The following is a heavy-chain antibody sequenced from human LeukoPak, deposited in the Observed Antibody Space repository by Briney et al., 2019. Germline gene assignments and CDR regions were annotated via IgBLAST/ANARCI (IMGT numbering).Heavy chain of an antibody. D-gene: IGHD5-12*01. CDR3: ARGPSGYDFYVTFDY. CDR2: INPNSGGT. Sequence: ASVKVSCKASGYTFTGYYMHWVRQAPGQGLEWMGWINPNSGGTNYAQKFQGRVTMTRDTSISTAYMELSRLRSDDTAVYYCARGPSGYDFYVTFDYWGQGTLVTVSS. J-gene: IGHJ4*02. V-gene: IGHV1-2*02. CDR1: GYTFTGYY.